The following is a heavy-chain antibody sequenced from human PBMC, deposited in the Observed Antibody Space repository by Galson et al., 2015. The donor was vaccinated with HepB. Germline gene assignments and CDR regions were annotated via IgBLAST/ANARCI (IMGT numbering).Heavy chain of an antibody. CDR1: GFTFEDYA. Sequence: SLRLSCAASGFTFEDYAMHWVRQVPGKGLEWVSGISWKSDFTGYADSVRGRFTISRDNAKYSLYLQMNSLRTEDTALYYCAQDLTYYYGSGSYFVSMDAWGQGTTVTVS. CDR2: ISWKSDFT. CDR3: AQDLTYYYGSGSYFVSMDA. D-gene: IGHD3-10*01. V-gene: IGHV3-9*01. J-gene: IGHJ6*02.